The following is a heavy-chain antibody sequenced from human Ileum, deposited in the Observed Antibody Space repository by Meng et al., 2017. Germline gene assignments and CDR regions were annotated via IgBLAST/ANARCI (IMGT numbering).Heavy chain of an antibody. CDR2: IIPILNAS. D-gene: IGHD2-15*01. J-gene: IGHJ5*02. V-gene: IGHV1-69*10. Sequence: QVQLVQSGAAVKCPGSSVTVSCKASGGAFSSSAIGWLRQAPGRGLEWMGGIIPILNASTYAQNFKGRVTLSADMATTTVYMELSSLTSDDTAVYFCARDCSGGGCFDPWGQGTLVTVSS. CDR1: GGAFSSSA. CDR3: ARDCSGGGCFDP.